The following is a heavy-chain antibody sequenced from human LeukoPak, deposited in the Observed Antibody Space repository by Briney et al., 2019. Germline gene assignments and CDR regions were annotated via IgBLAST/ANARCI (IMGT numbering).Heavy chain of an antibody. Sequence: HPGGSLRLSCAASGFTFSSYAMSWVRQAPGKGLECISGFSGSGGSTYYADSVKGRFTISRDNAKNSLYLQMNSLRAEDTAVYYCARAGFTFSDYFGSFFDYWGQGTLVTVSS. D-gene: IGHD3-10*01. V-gene: IGHV3-23*01. J-gene: IGHJ4*02. CDR1: GFTFSSYA. CDR3: ARAGFTFSDYFGSFFDY. CDR2: FSGSGGST.